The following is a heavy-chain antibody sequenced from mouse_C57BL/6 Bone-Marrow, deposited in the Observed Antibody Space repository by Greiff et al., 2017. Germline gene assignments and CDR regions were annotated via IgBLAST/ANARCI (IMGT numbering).Heavy chain of an antibody. CDR2: ISDGGSYT. V-gene: IGHV5-4*01. CDR1: GFTFSSYA. Sequence: EVKVEESGGGLVKPGGSLKLSCAASGFTFSSYAMSWVRQTPEKRLEWVATISDGGSYTYYPDNVKGRFTISRDNAKNNLYLQMSHLKSEDTAMYYGARDQDYYGLYWYFDVWGTGTTVTVSS. CDR3: ARDQDYYGLYWYFDV. J-gene: IGHJ1*03. D-gene: IGHD1-1*01.